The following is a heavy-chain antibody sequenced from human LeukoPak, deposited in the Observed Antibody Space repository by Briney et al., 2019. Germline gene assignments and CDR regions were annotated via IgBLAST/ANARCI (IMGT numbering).Heavy chain of an antibody. CDR1: GFTFSSYA. J-gene: IGHJ4*02. CDR2: ISYDGSNK. Sequence: PGGSLRLSCAASGFTFSSYAMHWVRQAPGKGLEWVAAISYDGSNKYYADSVKGRFTISRDNAKNSLYLQLNSLRAEDTAVYYCARAYAVFDTIDYWGQGTLVTVSS. V-gene: IGHV3-30*04. CDR3: ARAYAVFDTIDY. D-gene: IGHD2-8*01.